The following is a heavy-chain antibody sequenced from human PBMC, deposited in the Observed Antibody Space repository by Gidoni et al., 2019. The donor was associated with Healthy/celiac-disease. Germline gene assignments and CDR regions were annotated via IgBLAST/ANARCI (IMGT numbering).Heavy chain of an antibody. D-gene: IGHD3-10*01. CDR1: GGSISSSSYY. J-gene: IGHJ4*02. V-gene: IGHV4-39*01. CDR3: ARHGNYGSGSYDY. Sequence: QLQLQESGPGLVKPSETLYLTCTVSGGSISSSSYYWGWIRQPPGKGLEWMGSIYYSGSTYYNPSLKSRVTISVDTSKNQFSLKLSSVTAADTAVYYCARHGNYGSGSYDYWGQGTLVTVSS. CDR2: IYYSGST.